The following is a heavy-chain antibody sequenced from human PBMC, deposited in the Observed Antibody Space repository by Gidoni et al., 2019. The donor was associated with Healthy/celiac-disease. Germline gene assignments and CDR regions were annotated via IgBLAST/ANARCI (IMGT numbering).Heavy chain of an antibody. Sequence: EVQLVESGGGLVQPGRSLRLSCTASGFTFGDYAMSWVRQAPGKGLEWVGIIRSKAYGGTTEYAASVKGRFTNSRDDSKSIAYLQMNSLKTEDTAVYYCTRVAPYDFWSGYYPDYWGQGTLVTVSS. CDR1: GFTFGDYA. V-gene: IGHV3-49*04. CDR3: TRVAPYDFWSGYYPDY. D-gene: IGHD3-3*01. J-gene: IGHJ4*02. CDR2: IRSKAYGGTT.